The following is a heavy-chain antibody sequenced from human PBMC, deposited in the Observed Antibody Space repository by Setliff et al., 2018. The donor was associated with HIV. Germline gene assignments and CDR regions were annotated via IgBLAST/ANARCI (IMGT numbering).Heavy chain of an antibody. J-gene: IGHJ4*02. CDR2: ISTYSDET. Sequence: ASVKVSCKPSGYTFTTYGLSWVRQAPGQGLEWMGWISTYSDETSYSQNLQGRLTMTTDTSTGTAYMELRSLRSDDTAVYYCARDLLNYYDSSGHDYWGQGTLVTVSS. CDR3: ARDLLNYYDSSGHDY. V-gene: IGHV1-18*01. CDR1: GYTFTTYG. D-gene: IGHD3-22*01.